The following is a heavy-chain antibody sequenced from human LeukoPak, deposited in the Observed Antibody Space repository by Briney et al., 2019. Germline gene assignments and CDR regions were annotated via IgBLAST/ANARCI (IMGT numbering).Heavy chain of an antibody. V-gene: IGHV4-39*01. CDR3: ARYLAVRAVPALDM. Sequence: TASETLSLTCTVSGGSISSSSDYWAWIRQPPGKGLAWIGTIYYSGSTYYNPSLKSRVTISVDASKNQFSLKLSSVTAADTAVYYCARYLAVRAVPALDMWGQGTMVTVSS. CDR2: IYYSGST. CDR1: GGSISSSSDY. J-gene: IGHJ3*02. D-gene: IGHD3-10*01.